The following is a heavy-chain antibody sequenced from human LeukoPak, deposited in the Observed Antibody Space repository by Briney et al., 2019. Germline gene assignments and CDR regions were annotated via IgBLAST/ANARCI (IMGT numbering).Heavy chain of an antibody. CDR2: ISSSSSYI. V-gene: IGHV3-21*01. CDR1: GFTFSSYS. D-gene: IGHD3-3*01. CDR3: ARDDYDFWSGDTARFDY. J-gene: IGHJ4*02. Sequence: PGGSLRLSCAASGFTFSSYSMNWVRQAPGKGLEWVSSISSSSSYIYYADSVKGRFTISRDNAKNSLYLQMNSLRAEDTAVYYCARDDYDFWSGDTARFDYWGQGTLVTVSS.